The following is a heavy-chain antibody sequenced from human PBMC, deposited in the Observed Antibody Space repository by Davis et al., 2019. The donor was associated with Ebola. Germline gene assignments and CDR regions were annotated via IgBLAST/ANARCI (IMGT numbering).Heavy chain of an antibody. Sequence: GGSLRLSCAASGFTFTSYAMSWVRQAPGKGLEWVSGISGSGGSTYYADSVQGRFTISRDNSKNTLSLQMNSLRAEDTAAYFCAKNFRNFVTGYYYYNMDVWGQGTTVTVSS. D-gene: IGHD2-2*03. V-gene: IGHV3-23*01. CDR1: GFTFTSYA. J-gene: IGHJ6*02. CDR3: AKNFRNFVTGYYYYNMDV. CDR2: ISGSGGST.